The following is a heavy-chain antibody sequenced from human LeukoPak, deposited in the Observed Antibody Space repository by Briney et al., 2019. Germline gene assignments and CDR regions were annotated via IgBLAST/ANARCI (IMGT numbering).Heavy chain of an antibody. Sequence: PSETLSLTCTVSGGSISGSYWSWIREPPGKGLEWIAYMYNSGSTNYNPSLKSRVTISINTSKNQFSLKLSSLTAADTAIYYCARGIESYGDYGYWGQGILVTVSS. V-gene: IGHV4-59*13. D-gene: IGHD4-17*01. CDR3: ARGIESYGDYGY. J-gene: IGHJ4*02. CDR1: GGSISGSY. CDR2: MYNSGST.